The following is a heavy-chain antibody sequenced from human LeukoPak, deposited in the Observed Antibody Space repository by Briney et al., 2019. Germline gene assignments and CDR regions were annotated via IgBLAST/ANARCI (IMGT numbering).Heavy chain of an antibody. V-gene: IGHV3-23*01. CDR1: GFTFSSYA. Sequence: PGGSLRLSCAASGFTFSSYAMSWVRQAPGKGLEWVSAISGSGGSTYYADSVKGRFTISRDNSKNTLYLQMNSLRAEDTAVYYCAKDRRYDYGDYYYGMDVWGQGTTVTVSS. CDR3: AKDRRYDYGDYYYGMDV. J-gene: IGHJ6*02. D-gene: IGHD4-17*01. CDR2: ISGSGGST.